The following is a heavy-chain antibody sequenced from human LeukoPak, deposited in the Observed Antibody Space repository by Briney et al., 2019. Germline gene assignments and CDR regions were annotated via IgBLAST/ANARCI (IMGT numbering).Heavy chain of an antibody. CDR2: IYYSGST. V-gene: IGHV4-31*03. Sequence: PSETLSLTCTVSGGSISSGGYYWSWIRQHPGKGLEWIGYIYYSGSTCYNPSLKSRVSMSVDTSKSHFSLKLSSVTAADTAVYYCARGGYCSSTSCLQSYAFDLWGQGTMVTVPS. CDR3: ARGGYCSSTSCLQSYAFDL. CDR1: GGSISSGGYY. D-gene: IGHD2-2*03. J-gene: IGHJ3*01.